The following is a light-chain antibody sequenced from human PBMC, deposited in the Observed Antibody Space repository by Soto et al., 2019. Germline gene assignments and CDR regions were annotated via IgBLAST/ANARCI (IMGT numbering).Light chain of an antibody. V-gene: IGKV3-15*01. J-gene: IGKJ4*01. Sequence: EIRLTQSPATLSVSPGEGATLSCRASQSVDTTLAWYQQKAGQAPRLLIYGAYTRATGIPARFSGSGSGTEFTLTINSLQSEDFAVYYCQQYNSWPVFTFGGGTKVDIK. CDR3: QQYNSWPVFT. CDR2: GAY. CDR1: QSVDTT.